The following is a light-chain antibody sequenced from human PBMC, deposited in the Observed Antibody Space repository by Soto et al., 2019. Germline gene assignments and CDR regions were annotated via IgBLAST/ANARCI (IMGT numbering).Light chain of an antibody. CDR3: LQDSRYPRT. V-gene: IGKV3D-7*01. Sequence: EVDLTQSPGTLSLSPGERATLSCRASQSVSSSHLAWYQQKRGQAPRLLIYDTSTRATGIPARFSGSGSGTHFTLTISILQPEDLAPYYCLQDSRYPRTSGPGTKVDNK. CDR2: DTS. J-gene: IGKJ1*01. CDR1: QSVSSSH.